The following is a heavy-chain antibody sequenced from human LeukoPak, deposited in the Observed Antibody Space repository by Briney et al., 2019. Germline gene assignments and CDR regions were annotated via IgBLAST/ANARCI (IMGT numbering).Heavy chain of an antibody. Sequence: GGSLRLSCAASGFTVSSNYMSWVRQAPGKGLEWVSVIYSGGSTYYADSVKGRFTISRDNSKNTLYFQMNSLRAEDTAVYYCARDVGVPGYYFGMDVWGQGTTVTVSS. CDR2: IYSGGST. CDR3: ARDVGVPGYYFGMDV. J-gene: IGHJ6*02. V-gene: IGHV3-66*01. CDR1: GFTVSSNY. D-gene: IGHD2-2*01.